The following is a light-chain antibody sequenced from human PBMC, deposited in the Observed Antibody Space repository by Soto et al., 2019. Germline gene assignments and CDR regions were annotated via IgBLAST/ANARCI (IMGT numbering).Light chain of an antibody. CDR3: QVWDNNGGHNYV. CDR1: NIGIYS. CDR2: DGS. Sequence: SYKLTQPPSVSVAPGQTARITCGGNNIGIYSVHWYQQRPGQAPVLVVYDGSDRPSGIPERFSGSNSGNTATLTIGRVEAADEADYYCQVWDNNGGHNYVFGAGTKVTV. V-gene: IGLV3-21*02. J-gene: IGLJ1*01.